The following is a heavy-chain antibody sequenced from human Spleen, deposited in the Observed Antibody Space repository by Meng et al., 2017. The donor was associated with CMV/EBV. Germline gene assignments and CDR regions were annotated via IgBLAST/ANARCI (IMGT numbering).Heavy chain of an antibody. V-gene: IGHV3-53*05. CDR3: ARDMSNYHAHEGYYGMDV. CDR2: IYSGGST. CDR1: GFTVSSNY. D-gene: IGHD4-11*01. J-gene: IGHJ6*02. Sequence: GGSLRLSCAASGFTVSSNYMSWVRQAPGKGLEWVSVIYSGGSTYYADSVKGRFTISRDNSKNTLYLQMNSLRAEDTAVYYCARDMSNYHAHEGYYGMDVWGQGTTVTVSS.